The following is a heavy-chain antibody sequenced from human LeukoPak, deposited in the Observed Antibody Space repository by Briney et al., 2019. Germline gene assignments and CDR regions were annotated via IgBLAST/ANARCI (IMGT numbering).Heavy chain of an antibody. J-gene: IGHJ4*02. V-gene: IGHV4-59*01. CDR3: ARAPRDSSGWYPFDY. Sequence: SETLSLTCTVSGGSISSYYWSWIRQPPGKGLEWVGYIYYSGSTNYNPSLKSRVTISVDTSKNQFSLKLSSVTAADTAVYYCARAPRDSSGWYPFDYWGQGTLVTVSS. CDR2: IYYSGST. D-gene: IGHD6-19*01. CDR1: GGSISSYY.